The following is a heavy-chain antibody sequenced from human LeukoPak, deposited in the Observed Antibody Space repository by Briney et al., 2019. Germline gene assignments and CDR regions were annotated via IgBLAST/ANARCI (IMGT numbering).Heavy chain of an antibody. D-gene: IGHD3-10*01. J-gene: IGHJ6*02. Sequence: GESLKISCKVSGYLFIRYWIGWGRQTPGKGLEWMGIIHPSDSDTKYSPSFQGQITISADKSISTAYLQWSSLKASDTAMYYCARSPQFYGSGKGMDVWGQGTTVTVSS. CDR3: ARSPQFYGSGKGMDV. CDR2: IHPSDSDT. V-gene: IGHV5-51*01. CDR1: GYLFIRYW.